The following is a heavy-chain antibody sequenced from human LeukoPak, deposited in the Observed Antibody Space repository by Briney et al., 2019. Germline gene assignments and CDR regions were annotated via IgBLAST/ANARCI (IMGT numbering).Heavy chain of an antibody. V-gene: IGHV3-30*04. CDR1: GFTFSNSA. J-gene: IGHJ4*02. CDR3: ARCGGDCYTSTQGFDY. CDR2: ISYDGNHI. D-gene: IGHD2-21*02. Sequence: GGSLRLSCAASGFTFSNSAMSWVRQAPGKGLEWVAVISYDGNHIFYADSVKGRFTISRDNSKNTLYLQMNSLTTEDTAVYYCARCGGDCYTSTQGFDYWGQGTLVTVSS.